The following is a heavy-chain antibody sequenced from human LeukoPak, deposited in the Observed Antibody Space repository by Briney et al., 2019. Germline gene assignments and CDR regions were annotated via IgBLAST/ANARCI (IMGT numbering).Heavy chain of an antibody. Sequence: ASVKVSCKASGGTFSGYAISWVRQAPGQGLEWMGGIIPIFGTANYAQKFQGRVTITTDESTSTAYMELSSLRSEDTAVYYCARAHYYDSSGPAYNWFDPWGQGTLVTVSS. CDR2: IIPIFGTA. CDR1: GGTFSGYA. J-gene: IGHJ5*02. V-gene: IGHV1-69*05. CDR3: ARAHYYDSSGPAYNWFDP. D-gene: IGHD3-22*01.